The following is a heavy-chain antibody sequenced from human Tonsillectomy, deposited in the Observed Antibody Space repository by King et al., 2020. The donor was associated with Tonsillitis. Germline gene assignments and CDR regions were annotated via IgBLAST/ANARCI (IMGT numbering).Heavy chain of an antibody. Sequence: QVPLQESGPGLVKPSQTLSLTCTVSGASVSSGSYYWSWIRQPAGKGLEWIGRIYLSGNTNSNPSLKSRVTMSVDTSKNHFSLKLSSVTAADTAVYYCARDLRYGPYFYYYMDVWGKGTTVTVSS. CDR1: GASVSSGSYY. V-gene: IGHV4-61*02. J-gene: IGHJ6*03. CDR3: ARDLRYGPYFYYYMDV. CDR2: IYLSGNT. D-gene: IGHD4-17*01.